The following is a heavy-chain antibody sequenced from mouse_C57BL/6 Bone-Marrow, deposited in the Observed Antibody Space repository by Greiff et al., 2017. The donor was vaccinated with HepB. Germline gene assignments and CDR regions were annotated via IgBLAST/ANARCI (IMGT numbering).Heavy chain of an antibody. D-gene: IGHD1-1*01. Sequence: QVQLKQSGPGLVQPSQSLSITCTVSGFSLTSYGVHWVRQSPGKGLEWLGVIWRGGSTDYNAAFMSRLSITKDNSKSQVFFKMNSLQADDTAIYYCAAPITTVVARDWYFDVWGTGTTVTVSS. CDR2: IWRGGST. J-gene: IGHJ1*03. CDR1: GFSLTSYG. CDR3: AAPITTVVARDWYFDV. V-gene: IGHV2-5*01.